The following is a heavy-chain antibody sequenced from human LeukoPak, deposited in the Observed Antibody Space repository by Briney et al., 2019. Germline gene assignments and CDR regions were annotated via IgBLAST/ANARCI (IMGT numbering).Heavy chain of an antibody. D-gene: IGHD5-18*01. CDR3: AREDTATVRAHDY. V-gene: IGHV4-38-2*02. CDR1: GYSISSGYY. Sequence: SETLSLTCTVSGYSISSGYYWGWIRQPPGKGLEWIGSIYHGGSTYYNPSLKSRVTISVDTSKNQFSLKLSSVTAADTAVYYCAREDTATVRAHDYWGQGTLVTVSS. CDR2: IYHGGST. J-gene: IGHJ4*02.